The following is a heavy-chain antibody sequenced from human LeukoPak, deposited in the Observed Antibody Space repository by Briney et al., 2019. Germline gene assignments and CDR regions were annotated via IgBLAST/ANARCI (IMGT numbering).Heavy chain of an antibody. J-gene: IGHJ4*02. V-gene: IGHV3-23*01. CDR1: AFTFSDYA. CDR3: AKANQWWEVYYFDY. Sequence: GGSLRLSCAASAFTFSDYAMIWVRQAPGKGLEWVSSISGTGGSTYYADSVKGRFTISRDNSKNTLYLQMSSLRAEDTAVYYCAKANQWWEVYYFDYWGQGTLVTVSS. D-gene: IGHD1-26*01. CDR2: ISGTGGST.